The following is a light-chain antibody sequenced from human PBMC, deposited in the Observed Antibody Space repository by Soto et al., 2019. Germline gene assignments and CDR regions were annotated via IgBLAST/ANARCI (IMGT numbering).Light chain of an antibody. J-gene: IGKJ1*01. CDR3: QQYNSQWT. CDR2: KAS. Sequence: DIQMTQNTSTLSASVGDRVTITCRASQSISSWLAWYQQKPGRAPKLLIDKASSLESGVPSRFSGSGSGTEFTLTISSLQPDDFATYYCQQYNSQWTFGQGTKVDIK. CDR1: QSISSW. V-gene: IGKV1-5*03.